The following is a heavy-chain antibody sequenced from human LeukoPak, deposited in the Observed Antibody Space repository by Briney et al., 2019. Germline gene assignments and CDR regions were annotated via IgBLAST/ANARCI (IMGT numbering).Heavy chain of an antibody. J-gene: IGHJ6*03. V-gene: IGHV1-8*01. CDR2: MNPNSGNT. CDR1: GYTFTSYD. Sequence: ASVKVSCKASGYTFTSYDIHWVRQATGQGLEWMGWMNPNSGNTGYAQKFQGRVTMTRDTSISTAYMELSRLRSDDTAVYYCARARELLGYYYYYMDVWGKGATVTVSS. CDR3: ARARELLGYYYYYMDV. D-gene: IGHD1-26*01.